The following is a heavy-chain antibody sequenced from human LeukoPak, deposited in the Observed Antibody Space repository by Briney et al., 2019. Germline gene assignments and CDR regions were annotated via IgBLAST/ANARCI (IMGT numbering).Heavy chain of an antibody. D-gene: IGHD5-12*01. V-gene: IGHV3-11*04. Sequence: GGSLRLSCAASGFTFSDYYMSWIRQAPGKGLEWVSYISSSGSTIYYADSVKGRFTISRDNAKNSLYLQMNSLRTEDTAVYYCARARISGDAFDIWGQGIMVTVSS. CDR1: GFTFSDYY. J-gene: IGHJ3*02. CDR2: ISSSGSTI. CDR3: ARARISGDAFDI.